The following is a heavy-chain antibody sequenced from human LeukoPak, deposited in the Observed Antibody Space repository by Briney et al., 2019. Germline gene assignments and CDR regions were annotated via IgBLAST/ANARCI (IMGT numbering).Heavy chain of an antibody. J-gene: IGHJ6*03. D-gene: IGHD2-2*01. CDR1: GFTFSSYA. CDR3: AKVLGPVARGYMDV. V-gene: IGHV3-23*01. Sequence: GGFLRLSCAASGFTFSSYAMTWVRQAPGKGLEWVSSISGSGDRTYHADSVKGRFTISRDNSKNTLYLQMDTLRAEDTAVYYCAKVLGPVARGYMDVWGKGTPVTVSS. CDR2: ISGSGDRT.